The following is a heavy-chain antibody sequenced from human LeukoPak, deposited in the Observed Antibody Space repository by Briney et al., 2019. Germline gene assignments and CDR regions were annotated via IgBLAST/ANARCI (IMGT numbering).Heavy chain of an antibody. CDR3: ARADGLHGGPYLIGP. D-gene: IGHD2-21*01. V-gene: IGHV1-2*02. Sequence: ASVKVSCKTSGYSFTDCYMHWVRQAPGQGLEWMGWINPTSGGTSPPQKSQGRVTMTRDTSISTVYMEVSWLTSDDTAIYYCARADGLHGGPYLIGPWGQGTLVTVSS. CDR1: GYSFTDCY. J-gene: IGHJ5*02. CDR2: INPTSGGT.